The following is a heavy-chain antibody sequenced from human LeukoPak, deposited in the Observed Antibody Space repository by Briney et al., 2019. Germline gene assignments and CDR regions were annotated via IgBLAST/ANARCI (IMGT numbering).Heavy chain of an antibody. CDR2: IKQDGSEK. Sequence: PGGSLRLSCAASGFTFSTYWMNWVRQAPGKGLEWVANIKQDGSEKYYVDSVKGRFTISRDNAKNSLYLQMNSLRAEDTAVYYCARRGQVVVAATLGYYYYMDVWGKGTTVTVSS. D-gene: IGHD2-15*01. CDR3: ARRGQVVVAATLGYYYYMDV. V-gene: IGHV3-7*01. J-gene: IGHJ6*03. CDR1: GFTFSTYW.